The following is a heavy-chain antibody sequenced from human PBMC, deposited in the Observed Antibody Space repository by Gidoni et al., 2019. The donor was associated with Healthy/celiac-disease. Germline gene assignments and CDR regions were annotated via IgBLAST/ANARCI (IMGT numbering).Heavy chain of an antibody. D-gene: IGHD3-22*01. J-gene: IGHJ6*03. CDR2: IYYSGST. V-gene: IGHV4-30-4*01. CDR3: ARGKGSNYYDVYYYYYYMDV. Sequence: QVQLQESGPGLVKPSQTLSLTCTVSGGSISSGDYYWSWFRQPPGKGLEWIGYIYYSGSTYYNPSLKNRVTISVDTSKNQFSLKLSSVTAADTAVYYCARGKGSNYYDVYYYYYYMDVWGKGTTVTVSS. CDR1: GGSISSGDYY.